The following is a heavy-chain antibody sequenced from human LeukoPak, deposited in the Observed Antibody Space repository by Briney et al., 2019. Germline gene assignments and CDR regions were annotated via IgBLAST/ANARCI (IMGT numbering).Heavy chain of an antibody. J-gene: IGHJ4*02. CDR1: GYTFTSYY. Sequence: ASVKVSCKASGYTFTSYYMHWVRQAPGQGLEWMGWINTNTGNPTYAQGFTGRFVFSLDTSVSTAYLQISSLKAEDTAVYYCARDHRWEPDYFDYWGQGTLVTVSS. CDR3: ARDHRWEPDYFDY. V-gene: IGHV7-4-1*02. CDR2: INTNTGNP. D-gene: IGHD1-26*01.